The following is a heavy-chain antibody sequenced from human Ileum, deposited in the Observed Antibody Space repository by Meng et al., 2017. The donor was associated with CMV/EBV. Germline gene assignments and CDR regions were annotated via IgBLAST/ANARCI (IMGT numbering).Heavy chain of an antibody. J-gene: IGHJ4*02. V-gene: IGHV3-30*18. Sequence: SGFTFSSYGMHGVRQAPGKGLEWVAVISYDGSNKYHADSVKGRFTISRDNSKNTLYLQMNSLRAEDTAIYYCAKVVLSSGYSTYYFDYWGQGTLVTVSS. D-gene: IGHD3-22*01. CDR3: AKVVLSSGYSTYYFDY. CDR1: GFTFSSYG. CDR2: ISYDGSNK.